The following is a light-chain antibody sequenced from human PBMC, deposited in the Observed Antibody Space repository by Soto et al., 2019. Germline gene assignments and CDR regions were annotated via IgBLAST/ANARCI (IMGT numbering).Light chain of an antibody. CDR2: EGS. CDR3: CSYAGSSTLRV. CDR1: SRDVGSYNL. Sequence: QSALTQPASVSGSPGQSITISCTGTSRDVGSYNLVSWYQQHPDKAPKLMIYEGSKRHSGVSNRFSGSKSGNTASLTISGLQAEDEADYYCCSYAGSSTLRVFGTGTKLTVL. J-gene: IGLJ1*01. V-gene: IGLV2-23*01.